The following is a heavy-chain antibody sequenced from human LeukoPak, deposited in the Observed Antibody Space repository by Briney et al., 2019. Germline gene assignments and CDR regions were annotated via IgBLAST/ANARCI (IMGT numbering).Heavy chain of an antibody. CDR2: MNPNSGNT. CDR1: VYTFTSYD. CDR3: ARGVRYCSSTSCYNFIGFVQHKNYYYYYMDV. Sequence: GASVNVSFKSSVYTFTSYDINWVRQATGHGLGWMGWMNPNSGNTGYAQKFKGRVTMTRNTSISTAYMELNSLRSEDTAVYYCARGVRYCSSTSCYNFIGFVQHKNYYYYYMDVWGKGTTVTVSS. J-gene: IGHJ6*03. V-gene: IGHV1-8*01. D-gene: IGHD2-2*02.